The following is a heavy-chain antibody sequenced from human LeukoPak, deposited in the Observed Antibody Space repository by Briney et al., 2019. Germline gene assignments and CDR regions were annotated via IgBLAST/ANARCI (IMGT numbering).Heavy chain of an antibody. D-gene: IGHD3-10*01. CDR2: INPNSGGT. CDR3: ARGHMVRGVMGYYYYYMDV. J-gene: IGHJ6*03. Sequence: ASVKVSCKASGYTSTGYYMHWVRQAPGQGLEWMGWINPNSGGTNYAQKFQGRVTMARDTSISTAYMELSRLRSDDTAVYYCARGHMVRGVMGYYYYYMDVWGKGTTVTVSS. V-gene: IGHV1-2*02. CDR1: GYTSTGYY.